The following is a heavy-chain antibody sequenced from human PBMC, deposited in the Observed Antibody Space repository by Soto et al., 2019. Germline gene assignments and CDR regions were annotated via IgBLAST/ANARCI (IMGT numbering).Heavy chain of an antibody. V-gene: IGHV1-2*04. Sequence: QVQLVQSGAEVKKPGASVMVSCKASGYTFSDYYMHWARQAPGQGLEWMGWIQIKNGGTRYAQKFQGWVTMTRDTSISTDYMELNRLTSDDTAVYYCARDGYGGNSFDYWGQGTLVTVSS. J-gene: IGHJ4*02. CDR1: GYTFSDYY. CDR3: ARDGYGGNSFDY. CDR2: IQIKNGGT. D-gene: IGHD4-17*01.